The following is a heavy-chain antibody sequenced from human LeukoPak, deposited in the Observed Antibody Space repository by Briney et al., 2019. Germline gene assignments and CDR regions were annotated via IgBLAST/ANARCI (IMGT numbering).Heavy chain of an antibody. CDR2: INAGSGNT. CDR3: AREYCVGGSCYPWSY. V-gene: IGHV1-3*01. D-gene: IGHD2-15*01. Sequence: ASVKVSCKASGYTFTSYGITWVRQAPGQGLEWMGWINAGSGNTKYSQKFQGRVTITRDISASTAYMELSSLRSEDTAVYYCAREYCVGGSCYPWSYWGQGTLVTVSS. J-gene: IGHJ4*02. CDR1: GYTFTSYG.